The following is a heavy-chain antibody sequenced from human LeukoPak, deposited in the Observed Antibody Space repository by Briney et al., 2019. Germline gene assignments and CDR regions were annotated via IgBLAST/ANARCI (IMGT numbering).Heavy chain of an antibody. J-gene: IGHJ5*02. V-gene: IGHV3-48*03. Sequence: GGSLRLSLSAAGFTFSSYDMNWVRQAPGKGLEWVSSISSGGYTIYYADSVKGRFTISRDNAKNSLFLQMNSLRAEDTAVYYCARVRGYSGYVLGYWLDPWGQGTLVTISS. CDR1: GFTFSSYD. CDR2: ISSGGYTI. CDR3: ARVRGYSGYVLGYWLDP. D-gene: IGHD5-12*01.